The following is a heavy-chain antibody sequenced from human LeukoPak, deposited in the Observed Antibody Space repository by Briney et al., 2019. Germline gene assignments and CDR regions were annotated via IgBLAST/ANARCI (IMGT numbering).Heavy chain of an antibody. D-gene: IGHD5-18*01. CDR1: GYTFTGYY. Sequence: ASVKVSCKASGYTFTGYYMHGGRQAPGDGLEWRGWSNPNSCGTNYAQKSQGRGTMTSDTPISTAYMELSRLRSDATAVYYCARVQRGYSYXFDYWGQGTLVTVS. J-gene: IGHJ4*02. CDR3: ARVQRGYSYXFDY. CDR2: SNPNSCGT. V-gene: IGHV1-2*02.